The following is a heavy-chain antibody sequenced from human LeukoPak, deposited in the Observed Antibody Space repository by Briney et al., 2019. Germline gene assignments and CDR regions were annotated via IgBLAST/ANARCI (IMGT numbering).Heavy chain of an antibody. J-gene: IGHJ6*04. CDR3: ARAYGANSVGDV. V-gene: IGHV4-34*01. CDR1: GGSFSGYY. Sequence: SETLSLTCAVYGGSFSGYYWSWIRQPPGKGLEWIGEINHSGSTNYNPSLKSRITISVDTSKNQFSLKLSSVTAADTAVYYCARAYGANSVGDVWGKGTTVTICS. D-gene: IGHD4-23*01. CDR2: INHSGST.